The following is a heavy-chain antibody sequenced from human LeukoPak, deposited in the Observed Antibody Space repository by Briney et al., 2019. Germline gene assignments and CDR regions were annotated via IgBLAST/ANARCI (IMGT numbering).Heavy chain of an antibody. CDR1: GGSISSSSYY. D-gene: IGHD6-19*01. Sequence: SETLSLTCTVSGGSISSSSYYWGWIRQPPGKGLEWIGSNYYSGSTYYNPSLRSRVTISVDTSKNQFSLKLSSVTAADTAVYYCARHEKTMAGTTPFDYWGQGTLVTVSS. J-gene: IGHJ4*02. CDR2: NYYSGST. CDR3: ARHEKTMAGTTPFDY. V-gene: IGHV4-39*01.